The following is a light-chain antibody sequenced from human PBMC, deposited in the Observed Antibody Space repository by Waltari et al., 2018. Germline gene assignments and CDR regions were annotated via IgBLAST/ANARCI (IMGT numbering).Light chain of an antibody. CDR1: SNDVGGYNS. V-gene: IGLV2-14*01. CDR2: DVS. J-gene: IGLJ2*01. Sequence: QSALTQPASVSGSPGQSVTIFCAGTSNDVGGYNSVSWYQEHPGQAPRVIIDDVSDRPSGVSDRLPGSKSGNTASLTISGLQAEDEADYYCSSQSSNDVVLFGGGTKLTVL. CDR3: SSQSSNDVVL.